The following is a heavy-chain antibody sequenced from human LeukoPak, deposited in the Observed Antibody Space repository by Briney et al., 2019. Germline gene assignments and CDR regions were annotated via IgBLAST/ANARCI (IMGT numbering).Heavy chain of an antibody. CDR2: IYYSGST. CDR3: ARLKRPCSSSYGMDV. V-gene: IGHV4-59*01. J-gene: IGHJ6*02. CDR1: GGSISNYY. Sequence: SETLSLTCTVSGGSISNYYWSWIRQPPGKGLEWIGYIYYSGSTNYSPSLKSRVTISVDTSKNQISLKVNSVTAADTAVYYCARLKRPCSSSYGMDVWGQGTTVTVSS. D-gene: IGHD2-15*01.